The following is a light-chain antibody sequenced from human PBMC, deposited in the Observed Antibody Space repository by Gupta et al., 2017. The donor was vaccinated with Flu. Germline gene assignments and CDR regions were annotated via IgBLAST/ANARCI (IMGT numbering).Light chain of an antibody. CDR2: EVT. J-gene: IGLJ3*02. Sequence: SVTISCAGSSSDVGADNSVTWYQQNPGRAPRLLIYEVTKRPSGVPDRFSGSKSGNTASLTVSGVQAEDEAVYYCFSHAGNGNLMFGGGTKLTVV. V-gene: IGLV2-8*01. CDR3: FSHAGNGNLM. CDR1: SSDVGADNS.